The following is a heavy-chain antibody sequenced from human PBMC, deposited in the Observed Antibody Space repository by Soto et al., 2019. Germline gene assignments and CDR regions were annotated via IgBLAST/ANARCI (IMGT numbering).Heavy chain of an antibody. D-gene: IGHD5-18*01. CDR2: IYYSGST. CDR3: ARLVDTAMVIDY. J-gene: IGHJ4*02. Sequence: SETLSLTCTVSGGSISSYYWSWIRQPPGKGLEWIGYIYYSGSTNYNPSLKSRVTISVDTSKNQFSLKLSSVTAADTAVYYCARLVDTAMVIDYWGQGTLVTVSS. V-gene: IGHV4-59*01. CDR1: GGSISSYY.